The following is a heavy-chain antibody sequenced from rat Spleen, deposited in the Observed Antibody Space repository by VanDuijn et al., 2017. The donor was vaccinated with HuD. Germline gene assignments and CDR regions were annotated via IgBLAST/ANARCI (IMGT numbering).Heavy chain of an antibody. D-gene: IGHD1-10*01. CDR1: GFTFSNYG. Sequence: EVQLVESGGGLVQPGRSLKLSCAASGFTFSNYGMAWVRQAPTKGLEWVATISYDGSSTYYRDSVKGRFTISRDNAKSTLYLQMDSLRSEDTATYYCARREQLFDYWGQGVMVTVSS. CDR3: ARREQLFDY. V-gene: IGHV5-29*01. J-gene: IGHJ2*01. CDR2: ISYDGSST.